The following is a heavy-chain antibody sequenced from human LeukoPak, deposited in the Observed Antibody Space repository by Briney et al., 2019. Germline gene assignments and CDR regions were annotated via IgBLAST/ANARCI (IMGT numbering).Heavy chain of an antibody. CDR3: ARELSSGSLYFDY. CDR1: GGTFSSYA. Sequence: ASVKVSCKASGGTFSSYAISWVRQAPGQGLEWMGMIAPSGGATNLAQKFRGRITMTRDTSTSTVYMELSNLRSEDTAVYYCARELSSGSLYFDYWGQGTLVTVSS. CDR2: IAPSGGAT. V-gene: IGHV1-46*01. D-gene: IGHD3-10*01. J-gene: IGHJ4*02.